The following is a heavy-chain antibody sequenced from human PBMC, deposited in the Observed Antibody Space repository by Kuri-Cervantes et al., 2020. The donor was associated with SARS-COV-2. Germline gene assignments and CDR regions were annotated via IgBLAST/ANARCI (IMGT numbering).Heavy chain of an antibody. V-gene: IGHV4-39*01. CDR1: GGSISSSVYY. Sequence: SETLSLTCTVSGGSISSSVYYWGWIRQPPGKGLEWIGSIYYSGTTYYNPSLKSRVTISVDTSTNKFSLNLRSVTAADTALYYCVTSLPRSGWDGEDAFDIWGQGTMVTVSS. CDR3: VTSLPRSGWDGEDAFDI. J-gene: IGHJ3*02. CDR2: IYYSGTT. D-gene: IGHD6-19*01.